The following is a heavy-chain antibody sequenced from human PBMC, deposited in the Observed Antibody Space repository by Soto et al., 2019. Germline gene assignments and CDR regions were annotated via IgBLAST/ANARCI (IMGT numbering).Heavy chain of an antibody. CDR2: ISGSGGST. J-gene: IGHJ4*02. D-gene: IGHD2-8*01. CDR1: GFTSINFA. V-gene: IGHV3-23*01. Sequence: GLFMRVWRGAAGFTSINFAISCVIKNPRKGLEWVSAISGSGGSTYYADSVKGRFTISRDNSKNPLYLQMNSLRAEHTAVYYCAKDRECTNRVCYDYWVKGTLVTVSS. CDR3: AKDRECTNRVCYDY.